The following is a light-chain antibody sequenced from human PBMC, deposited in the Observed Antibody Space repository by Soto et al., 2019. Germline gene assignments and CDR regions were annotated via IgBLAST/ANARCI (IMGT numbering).Light chain of an antibody. Sequence: IVMTHSRATRSLSPGNKATLSCSASQSVGKYLVWYQQKPGQAPRLIIYDASNRATGIPARFSGSGSGTDFTLTISSLEPEDFAVYYCQQRGNRPPWTFGQGTKVDIK. CDR3: QQRGNRPPWT. J-gene: IGKJ1*01. CDR2: DAS. CDR1: QSVGKY. V-gene: IGKV3-11*01.